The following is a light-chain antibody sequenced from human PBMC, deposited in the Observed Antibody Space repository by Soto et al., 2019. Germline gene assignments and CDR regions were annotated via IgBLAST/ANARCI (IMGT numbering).Light chain of an antibody. J-gene: IGLJ1*01. V-gene: IGLV2-14*01. Sequence: QSALTQPASVSGSPGQSIAISCTGTSCDVGGYDYVSWYQQHPDKAPKLMIYEVTKRHSWVSNRFPGSKSGNTASLTISGLQPEDEADYYCSSHTSGSTRVFGSGTKLTVL. CDR1: SCDVGGYDY. CDR3: SSHTSGSTRV. CDR2: EVT.